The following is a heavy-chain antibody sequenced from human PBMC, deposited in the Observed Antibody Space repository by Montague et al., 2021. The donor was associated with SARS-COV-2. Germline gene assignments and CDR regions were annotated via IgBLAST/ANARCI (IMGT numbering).Heavy chain of an antibody. CDR3: ARVQRITIFGVVTYFDY. Sequence: TLSLTCTVSGGSISSGGYYGSWIRQHPGKGLEWIGYIYYSGSTYYNPSLKSRVTISVDTSKNQFSLKLSSVTAADTAVYYCARVQRITIFGVVTYFDYWGQGTLVTVSS. CDR1: GGSISSGGYY. CDR2: IYYSGST. V-gene: IGHV4-31*03. J-gene: IGHJ4*02. D-gene: IGHD3-3*01.